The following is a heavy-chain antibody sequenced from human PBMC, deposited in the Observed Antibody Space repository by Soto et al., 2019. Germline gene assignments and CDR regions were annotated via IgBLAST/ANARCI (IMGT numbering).Heavy chain of an antibody. D-gene: IGHD3-3*01. V-gene: IGHV3-23*01. CDR1: GFTFSSYG. J-gene: IGHJ4*02. Sequence: GGSLRLSCAASGFTFSSYGMNWVRQTPEKGLEWVSGLSGSGDATHNADSMKGRFTISRDNSKNTVYLHMNSLRAEDTAVYYCAKCPVYDFWSGYQDYWGQGVQVTVSS. CDR3: AKCPVYDFWSGYQDY. CDR2: LSGSGDAT.